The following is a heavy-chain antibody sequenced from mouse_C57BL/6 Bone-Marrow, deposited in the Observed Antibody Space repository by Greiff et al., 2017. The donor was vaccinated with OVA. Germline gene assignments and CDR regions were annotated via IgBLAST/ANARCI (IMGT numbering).Heavy chain of an antibody. D-gene: IGHD4-1*01. J-gene: IGHJ2*01. Sequence: EVQGVESGGGLVKPGGSLKLSCAASGFTFSSYAMSWVRQTPEKRLEWVATISDGGSYTYYPDNVKGRFTISRDNAKNNLYLQMSHLKSEDTAMYYCARALTGTFYFDYRGEGTTLTVSS. V-gene: IGHV5-4*01. CDR1: GFTFSSYA. CDR3: ARALTGTFYFDY. CDR2: ISDGGSYT.